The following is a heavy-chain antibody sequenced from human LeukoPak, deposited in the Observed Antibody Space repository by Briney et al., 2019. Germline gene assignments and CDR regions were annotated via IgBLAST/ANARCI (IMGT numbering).Heavy chain of an antibody. V-gene: IGHV1-69*13. CDR1: GYTFTSYD. Sequence: ASVKVSCKASGYTFTSYDINWVRQATGQGLEWMGGIIPIFGTANYAQKFQGRVTITADESTSTAYMELSSLRSEDTAVYYCARTREGATNYYYYMDVWGKGTTITVSS. CDR2: IIPIFGTA. CDR3: ARTREGATNYYYYMDV. J-gene: IGHJ6*03. D-gene: IGHD1-26*01.